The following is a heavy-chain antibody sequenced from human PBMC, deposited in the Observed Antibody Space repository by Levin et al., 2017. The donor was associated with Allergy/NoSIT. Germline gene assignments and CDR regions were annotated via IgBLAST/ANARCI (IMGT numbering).Heavy chain of an antibody. D-gene: IGHD5-24*01. V-gene: IGHV3-30-3*01. CDR1: GFTFSSYA. J-gene: IGHJ4*02. CDR2: ISYDGSNK. CDR3: AREGRRWLQLAVDY. Sequence: GGSLRLSCAASGFTFSSYAMHWVRQAPGKGLEWVAVISYDGSNKYYADSVKGRFTVSRDNSENTLYLQMNSLRAEDTAVYYCAREGRRWLQLAVDYWGQGTLVTVSS.